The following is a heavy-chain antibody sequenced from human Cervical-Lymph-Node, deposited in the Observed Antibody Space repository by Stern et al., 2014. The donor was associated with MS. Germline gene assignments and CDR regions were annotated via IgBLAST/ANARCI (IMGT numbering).Heavy chain of an antibody. CDR3: AAAAATVLAFDY. J-gene: IGHJ4*02. V-gene: IGHV1-46*01. D-gene: IGHD2-2*01. CDR2: ISPAGEST. CDR1: GYTFTKYY. Sequence: QVQLVQSGAEVKKPGASVKASCRASGYTFTKYYIHWVRHAPGQGLEWVGVISPAGESTSYAQKSQGRITLTRDTSTGTVYMEVSSLTSDDTAVYYCAAAAATVLAFDYWGQGALVTVSS.